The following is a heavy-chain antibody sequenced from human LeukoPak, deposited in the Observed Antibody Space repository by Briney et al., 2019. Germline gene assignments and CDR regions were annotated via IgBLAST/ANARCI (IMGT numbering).Heavy chain of an antibody. CDR3: ASDTVHTAVGIDH. CDR1: GFTFSRHW. D-gene: IGHD5-18*01. CDR2: TNSDGSST. J-gene: IGHJ4*02. Sequence: PGGSLRLSCAASGFTFSRHWMHWVRQAPGKGLVWVSRTNSDGSSTNYADSVKGRFTISRDNAKNTLYLQMNSLRAEDTAVYYCASDTVHTAVGIDHCGRGTLVTGSS. V-gene: IGHV3-74*01.